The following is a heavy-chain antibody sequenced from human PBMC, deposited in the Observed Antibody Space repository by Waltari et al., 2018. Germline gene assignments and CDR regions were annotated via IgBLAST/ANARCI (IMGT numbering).Heavy chain of an antibody. J-gene: IGHJ3*02. CDR3: ASEDMVVTASSGAFDI. CDR1: GGTFSSYA. Sequence: QVQLVQSGAEVKKPGSSVKVSCKASGGTFSSYAISWVRQAPGQGLEWMGRIIPIFGTANYAQKFQGRVTITADKSTSTAYMELSSLRSEDTAVYYCASEDMVVTASSGAFDIWGQGTMVTVSS. D-gene: IGHD2-15*01. V-gene: IGHV1-69*08. CDR2: IIPIFGTA.